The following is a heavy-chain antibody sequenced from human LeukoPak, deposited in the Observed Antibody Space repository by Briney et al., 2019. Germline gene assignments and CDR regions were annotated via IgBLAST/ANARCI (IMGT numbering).Heavy chain of an antibody. CDR1: GGTFSSYA. J-gene: IGHJ6*02. D-gene: IGHD3-3*01. CDR2: ISAYNGNT. CDR3: ARDHPTSILEWLSYYYYGMDV. V-gene: IGHV1-18*01. Sequence: GASVKVSCKASGGTFSSYAISWVRQAPGQGLEWMGWISAYNGNTNYAQKLQGRVTMTTDTSTSTAYMELRSLRSDDTAVYYCARDHPTSILEWLSYYYYGMDVWGQGTTVTVSS.